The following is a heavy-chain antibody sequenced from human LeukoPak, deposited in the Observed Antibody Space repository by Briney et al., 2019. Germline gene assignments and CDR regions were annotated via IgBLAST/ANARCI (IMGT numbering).Heavy chain of an antibody. CDR3: ARLPRYGGYDHFDY. D-gene: IGHD5-12*01. CDR1: GDSIDSYY. J-gene: IGHJ4*02. Sequence: SGTLSLTCAVSGDSIDSYYWSWIRQPPGKGLEWIGYIYYRGTTSYNPFLKSRVTISVDTSKNQFSLKLNSVTAADTAVYYCARLPRYGGYDHFDYWGQGILVIVSS. V-gene: IGHV4-59*12. CDR2: IYYRGTT.